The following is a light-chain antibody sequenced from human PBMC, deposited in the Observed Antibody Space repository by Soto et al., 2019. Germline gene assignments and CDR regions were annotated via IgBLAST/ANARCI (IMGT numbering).Light chain of an antibody. J-gene: IGKJ5*01. CDR2: PAS. CDR1: QDIKSY. V-gene: IGKV1-9*01. Sequence: IPLTPSPSYLSSSVGHTVTSACRASQDIKSYLAWYQQKPGKAPKLLIYPASTLQTGVPSRFSGSGSGAEFTLTISSLQPEDFATYHCQQVNDYPITVGQGTRLEIK. CDR3: QQVNDYPIT.